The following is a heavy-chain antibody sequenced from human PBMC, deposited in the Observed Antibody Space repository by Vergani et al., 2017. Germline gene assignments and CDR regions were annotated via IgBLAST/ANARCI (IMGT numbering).Heavy chain of an antibody. CDR3: ARGGTVTTFFDY. Sequence: QVQLVQSGAEVKKPGASVKVSCKVSGYTLTELSMHWVRQAPGKGLEWMGGFDPEDGETIYAQKFQGRVTMTEETSTETAYMELSSLRAEDTAVYYCARGGTVTTFFDYWGQGTLVTVSS. V-gene: IGHV1-24*01. CDR2: FDPEDGET. J-gene: IGHJ4*02. CDR1: GYTLTELS. D-gene: IGHD4-17*01.